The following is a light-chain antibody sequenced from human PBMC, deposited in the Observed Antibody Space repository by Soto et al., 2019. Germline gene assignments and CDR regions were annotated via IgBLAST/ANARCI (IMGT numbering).Light chain of an antibody. CDR2: DAS. Sequence: SAAALSASVGDRVSISCRASQSINNYLNWYQQKPGKAPKVLIYDASSLESGVPSRFSGSGSGTEFTLTISSLQADDVVTYCCQQYNCYSRTFGQGSKLDIK. V-gene: IGKV1-5*01. J-gene: IGKJ1*01. CDR1: QSINNY. CDR3: QQYNCYSRT.